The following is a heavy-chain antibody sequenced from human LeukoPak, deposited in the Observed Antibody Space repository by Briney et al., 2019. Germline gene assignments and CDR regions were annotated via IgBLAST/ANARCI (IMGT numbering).Heavy chain of an antibody. CDR3: ARDGHGYSGYDFRYFDY. CDR2: MNPNSGNT. CDR1: RGTFSSYA. V-gene: IGHV1-8*03. D-gene: IGHD5-12*01. J-gene: IGHJ4*02. Sequence: ASVKVSCKASRGTFSSYAISWVRQATGQGLEWMGWMNPNSGNTGYAQKFQGRVTITADKSTSTAYMELSSLTSEDTAVYYCARDGHGYSGYDFRYFDYWGQGTLVTVSS.